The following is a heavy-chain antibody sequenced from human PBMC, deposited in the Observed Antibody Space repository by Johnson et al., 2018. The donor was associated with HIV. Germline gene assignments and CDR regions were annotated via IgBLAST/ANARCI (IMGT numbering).Heavy chain of an antibody. CDR2: IHYDGNNK. J-gene: IGHJ3*02. Sequence: QVQLVESGGGVVQPGGSLRLSCAASAFTFCSYAIHWVRQAPGKGLEWVAFIHYDGNNKYYADSVKGRFTISRDNSKNTLYLRLNSLRPEDSAVYYCAKDVSVVTPSGSFDIWGQGTKVTVSS. CDR3: AKDVSVVTPSGSFDI. D-gene: IGHD4-23*01. V-gene: IGHV3-30*02. CDR1: AFTFCSYA.